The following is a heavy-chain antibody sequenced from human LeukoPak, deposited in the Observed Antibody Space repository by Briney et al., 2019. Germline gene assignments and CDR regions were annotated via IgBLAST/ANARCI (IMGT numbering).Heavy chain of an antibody. J-gene: IGHJ4*02. D-gene: IGHD3-9*01. CDR3: ARDFEAPSNC. CDR2: INPDGSRT. V-gene: IGHV3-74*01. CDR1: GFTLSSYW. Sequence: PGGSLRLSCAASGFTLSSYWMHWVRQAPGEGLVWVSRINPDGSRTDYADSVKGRFTISRDNTKNTVDLQMNSVRAEDTAVYYCARDFEAPSNCWGQGTLVTVSS.